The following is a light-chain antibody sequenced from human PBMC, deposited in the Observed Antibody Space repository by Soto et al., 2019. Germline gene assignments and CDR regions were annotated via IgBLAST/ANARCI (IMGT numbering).Light chain of an antibody. CDR3: QQRRTWHYT. J-gene: IGKJ2*01. Sequence: LAQSPATLSLSPGQSATLSCKASQDVSIFLAWYQQKPGRAPRLLIHDASNRDTGVPARFSGSGSGRDFTLTITGLEPEDFVVYYCQQRRTWHYTFGQGTKLEV. V-gene: IGKV3-11*02. CDR2: DAS. CDR1: QDVSIF.